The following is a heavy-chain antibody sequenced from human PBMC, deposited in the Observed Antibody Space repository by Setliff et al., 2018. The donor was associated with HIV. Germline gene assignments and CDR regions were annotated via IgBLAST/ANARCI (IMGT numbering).Heavy chain of an antibody. CDR3: ARAPIYCGGDCYLFDY. J-gene: IGHJ4*02. V-gene: IGHV3-30*07. CDR2: ISDDGSNK. D-gene: IGHD2-21*02. Sequence: PGGSLRLSCAASGFTFSSYAMHWVRQAPGKGLEWVSVISDDGSNKYYADSVKGRFTISRDNSKNMLYLQMNCLRDEDRAVYYCARAPIYCGGDCYLFDYWGQGTLVTSPQ. CDR1: GFTFSSYA.